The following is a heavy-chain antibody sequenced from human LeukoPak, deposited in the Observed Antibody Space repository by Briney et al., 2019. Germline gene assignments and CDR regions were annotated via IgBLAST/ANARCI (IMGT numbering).Heavy chain of an antibody. CDR2: ISSSSSYI. Sequence: GGSLRLSCAASGFTFSSYSMNWVRQAPGKGLEWVSSISSSSSYIYYADSVKGRFTISRDNAKNSLYLQMNSLRAEDTAVYYCARDMGYCSGGSCYLYYFDYWGQGILVTVSS. J-gene: IGHJ4*02. CDR1: GFTFSSYS. CDR3: ARDMGYCSGGSCYLYYFDY. D-gene: IGHD2-15*01. V-gene: IGHV3-21*01.